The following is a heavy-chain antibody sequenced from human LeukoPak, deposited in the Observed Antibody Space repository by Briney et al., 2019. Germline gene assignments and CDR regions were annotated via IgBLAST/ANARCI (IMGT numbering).Heavy chain of an antibody. Sequence: SETLSLTCTVSAASIRNNHWSWIRQPPGEGLEWIGYIYSTGSTSYNPSLKSRVTISVDTSKNQFSLNLTSVTAADTALYYCTKRPSTDGYNSWGQGTLVTVSS. CDR3: TKRPSTDGYNS. J-gene: IGHJ5*02. D-gene: IGHD5-24*01. CDR1: AASIRNNH. CDR2: IYSTGST. V-gene: IGHV4-59*08.